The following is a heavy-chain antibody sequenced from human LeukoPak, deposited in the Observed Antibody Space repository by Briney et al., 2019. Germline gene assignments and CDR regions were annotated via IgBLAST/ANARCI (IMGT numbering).Heavy chain of an antibody. J-gene: IGHJ4*02. Sequence: GGSLRLSCAASGFTFSSYAMSWVRQAPGKGLEWVSAISGSGGSTYYADSVKGRFTISRDNSKNTLYLQMNSLRAENTAVYYCAKSSGFRVFGQNCFDYWGQGTLVTVSS. CDR1: GFTFSSYA. V-gene: IGHV3-23*01. CDR3: AKSSGFRVFGQNCFDY. CDR2: ISGSGGST. D-gene: IGHD3-10*01.